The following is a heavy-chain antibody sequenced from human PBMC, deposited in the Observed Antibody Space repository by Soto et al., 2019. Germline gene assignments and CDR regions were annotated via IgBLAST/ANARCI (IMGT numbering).Heavy chain of an antibody. D-gene: IGHD2-2*01. V-gene: IGHV1-18*01. Sequence: ASAKVSCKASGYTFTSYGISWVRQAPGQGLEWMGWISAYNGNTNYAQKLQGRVTVTTDTSTGTAYMELRSLRSDDTAVYYGARQVPAAIMGVGRGESDYWGQGTLVTVSS. J-gene: IGHJ4*02. CDR3: ARQVPAAIMGVGRGESDY. CDR2: ISAYNGNT. CDR1: GYTFTSYG.